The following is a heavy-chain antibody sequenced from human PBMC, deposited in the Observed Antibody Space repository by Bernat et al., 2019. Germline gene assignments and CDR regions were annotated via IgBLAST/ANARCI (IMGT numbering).Heavy chain of an antibody. J-gene: IGHJ5*02. V-gene: IGHV3-74*01. Sequence: EVQLVESGGGFVQSGGSLRLSCAASGFTFSNYWMHWVRQAPGKGLVWVSRISSDGSTTSYADSVKGRFTISRDNAKNTLFLQMNSLSAEDTAVYFCAREGSDTPYNWFDPWGQGTLVTVSS. CDR2: ISSDGSTT. D-gene: IGHD5-18*01. CDR3: AREGSDTPYNWFDP. CDR1: GFTFSNYW.